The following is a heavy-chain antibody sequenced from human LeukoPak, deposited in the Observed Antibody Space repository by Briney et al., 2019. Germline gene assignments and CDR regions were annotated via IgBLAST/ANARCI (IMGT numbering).Heavy chain of an antibody. CDR3: ARQSILDTAMVGY. CDR1: GGSISSSSYY. D-gene: IGHD5-18*01. Sequence: PSETLSLTCTVSGGSISSSSYYWGWIRQPPGKGLEWIGSIYYSGSTYYNPSLKSRVTISVDTSKNQFSLKLSSVTAADTAVYYCARQSILDTAMVGYWGREPWSPSPQ. V-gene: IGHV4-39*01. J-gene: IGHJ4*02. CDR2: IYYSGST.